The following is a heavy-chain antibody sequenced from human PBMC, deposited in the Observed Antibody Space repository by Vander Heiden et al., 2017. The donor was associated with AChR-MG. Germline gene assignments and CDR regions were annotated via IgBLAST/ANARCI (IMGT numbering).Heavy chain of an antibody. CDR2: ISYDGSKK. CDR3: ARTHNFHISGTIDY. D-gene: IGHD6-25*01. J-gene: IGHJ4*02. CDR1: GFPFSGYG. Sequence: QVQLVESGGGVVQPGRSLRLSCVASGFPFSGYGMHWVRQAPGKGLEWVAVISYDGSKKYLADSVKGRFTISRDISKNTLYLQMNSLRAEDTAVYYCARTHNFHISGTIDYWGQGTLVTVSS. V-gene: IGHV3-30*19.